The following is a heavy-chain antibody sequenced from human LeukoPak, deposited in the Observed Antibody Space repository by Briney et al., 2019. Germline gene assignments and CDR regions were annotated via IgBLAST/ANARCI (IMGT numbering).Heavy chain of an antibody. CDR2: ISFDAGTT. Sequence: PGGSLRLSCLASGFTFHNYAMHWVRQAPGKGLEWVSLISFDAGTTDYADSVKGRFTISRGNSKNSLYLQMNSLRTEDTAVYYCAKVSDMATRWGNFDYWGQGTLVTVSS. CDR3: AKVSDMATRWGNFDY. D-gene: IGHD3-16*01. V-gene: IGHV3-43*02. CDR1: GFTFHNYA. J-gene: IGHJ4*02.